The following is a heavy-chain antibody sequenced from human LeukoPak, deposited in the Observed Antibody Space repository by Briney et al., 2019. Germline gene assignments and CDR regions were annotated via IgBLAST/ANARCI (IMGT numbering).Heavy chain of an antibody. D-gene: IGHD4-23*01. CDR3: ARVAAGYSVNYFDY. V-gene: IGHV3-48*02. J-gene: IGHJ4*02. CDR1: EFAFSTYN. CDR2: ISTGSSTT. Sequence: GGSLRLSCAASEFAFSTYNMNWVRQAPGKGLEWVSYISTGSSTTYYADSVKGRFTISRDNVENSLYLQMNSLRDEDTAVYYCARVAAGYSVNYFDYWGQGPWSPSPQ.